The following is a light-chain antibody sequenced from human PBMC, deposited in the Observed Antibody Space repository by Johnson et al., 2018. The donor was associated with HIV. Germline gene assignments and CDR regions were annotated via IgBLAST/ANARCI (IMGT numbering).Light chain of an antibody. CDR1: SSNIGNKY. V-gene: IGLV1-51*02. J-gene: IGLJ1*01. CDR3: GTWDSSLSAYV. CDR2: EDN. Sequence: QSVLTQPPSVSAAPGQKVTISCSGSSSNIGNKYVSWYQQLPGTAPKLLMYEDNKRPSGIPDRFSGSKSGTSATLGITGVQTGDEADYYCGTWDSSLSAYVFGTGTKVTVL.